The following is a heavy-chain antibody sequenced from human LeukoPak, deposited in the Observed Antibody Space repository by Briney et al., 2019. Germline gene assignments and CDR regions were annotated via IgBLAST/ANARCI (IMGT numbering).Heavy chain of an antibody. CDR2: ISSSGSTI. D-gene: IGHD4-23*01. Sequence: GGSLRLSCAASGFTFSSYEMNWVRQAPGKGLEWVSYISSSGSTIYYADSVKGRFTISRDNAKNSLYLQMNSLRAEDTAVYYCARVYGYYGGRRMFDYWGQGTLVTVSS. V-gene: IGHV3-48*03. CDR3: ARVYGYYGGRRMFDY. J-gene: IGHJ4*02. CDR1: GFTFSSYE.